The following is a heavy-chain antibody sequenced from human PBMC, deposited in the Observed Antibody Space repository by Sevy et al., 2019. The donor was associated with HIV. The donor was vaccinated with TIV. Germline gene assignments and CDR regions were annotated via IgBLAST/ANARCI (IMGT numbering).Heavy chain of an antibody. CDR2: INAGNGNT. CDR3: ARTRGDNWNRLLTHYYGMDV. CDR1: GYTFTSYA. J-gene: IGHJ6*02. D-gene: IGHD1-20*01. V-gene: IGHV1-3*01. Sequence: ASVKVSCKASGYTFTSYAMHWVRQAPGQRLEWMGWINAGNGNTKYSQKFQGRVTITRDTSASTAYMELSSLRSEDTAVYYCARTRGDNWNRLLTHYYGMDVWGQGTTVTVSS.